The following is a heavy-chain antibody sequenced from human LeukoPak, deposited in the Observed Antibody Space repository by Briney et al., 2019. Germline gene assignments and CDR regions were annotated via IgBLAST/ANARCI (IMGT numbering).Heavy chain of an antibody. CDR3: ARPGYSSGWYRLGYFDY. CDR2: IYPGDSDT. D-gene: IGHD6-19*01. CDR1: GYSFTGYW. Sequence: GESLKISCMGSGYSFTGYWIGWVRQMPGKGLEWMGIIYPGDSDTRYSPSFQGQVTISADKSISTAYLQWSSLKASDTAMYYCARPGYSSGWYRLGYFDYWGQGTLVTVSS. V-gene: IGHV5-51*01. J-gene: IGHJ4*02.